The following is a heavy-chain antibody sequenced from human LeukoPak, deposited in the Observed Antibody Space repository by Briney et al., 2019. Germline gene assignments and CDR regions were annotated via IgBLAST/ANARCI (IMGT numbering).Heavy chain of an antibody. CDR2: IRYDGSNK. D-gene: IGHD3-3*01. CDR3: ASLSITIFGVVPDFDY. CDR1: GFTFSSYG. V-gene: IGHV3-30*02. Sequence: GGSLRLSCAASGFTFSSYGMHWVRQAPGKGLEWVAFIRYDGSNKYYADSVKGRFTISRDNSKNTLYLQMNSLRAEDTAVYYCASLSITIFGVVPDFDYWGQGTLVTVSS. J-gene: IGHJ4*02.